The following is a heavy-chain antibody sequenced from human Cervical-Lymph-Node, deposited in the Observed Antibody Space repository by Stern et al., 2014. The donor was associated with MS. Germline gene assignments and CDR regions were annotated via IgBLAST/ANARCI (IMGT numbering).Heavy chain of an antibody. Sequence: QVQLVQSGAEVKKPGASVKVSCKVSGYTLNDLSLHWVRQAPGEGLEWMGGFSPEDGETIFAQGLQGRVTVTEDTSTDTAYMELSSLRSEDTAVYYCAAAVTGLNYYFHALDVWGQGTTVTVSS. D-gene: IGHD6-19*01. CDR1: GYTLNDLS. CDR2: FSPEDGET. J-gene: IGHJ6*02. V-gene: IGHV1-24*01. CDR3: AAAVTGLNYYFHALDV.